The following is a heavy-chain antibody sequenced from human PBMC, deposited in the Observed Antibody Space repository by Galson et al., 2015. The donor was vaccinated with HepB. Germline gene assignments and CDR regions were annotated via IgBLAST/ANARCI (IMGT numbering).Heavy chain of an antibody. CDR3: ARDFGGNSGYFVD. Sequence: SLRLSCAASGFTFSNYNFNWVRQTPGKGPEWVASISSHSSYIYYADSIKGRFTISRDNSKNSLFLQMDSLTAEDTAFYYCARDFGGNSGYFVDGGQGTQVTVSS. CDR2: ISSHSSYI. D-gene: IGHD4-23*01. J-gene: IGHJ4*02. CDR1: GFTFSNYN. V-gene: IGHV3-21*01.